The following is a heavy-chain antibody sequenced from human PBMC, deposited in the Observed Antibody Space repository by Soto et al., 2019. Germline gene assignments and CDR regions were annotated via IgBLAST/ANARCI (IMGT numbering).Heavy chain of an antibody. D-gene: IGHD4-17*01. V-gene: IGHV1-3*04. CDR2: INTGNGNS. J-gene: IGHJ5*02. Sequence: LLKLSCKASGYTLARYSMHGVRQAPGQGLEWIGWINTGNGNSHYSQKFQGRVTFTRDTSASTAYMELSSLTSEDSAVYFCARNVDYFDPWGQGTLVTVYS. CDR3: ARNVDYFDP. CDR1: GYTLARYS.